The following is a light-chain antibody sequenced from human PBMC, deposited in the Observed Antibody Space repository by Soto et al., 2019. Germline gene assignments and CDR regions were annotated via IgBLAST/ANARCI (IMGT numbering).Light chain of an antibody. Sequence: DIQMTQSPSSLSASVGDRVTITCWASQGISNYLAWYQQKPGKVPKLLIYAASTLQSGVPSRFSGSGSGTDFTLTISSLQPEDVATYYCQKYNSAPHTVGQGTKVEIK. CDR2: AAS. CDR3: QKYNSAPHT. J-gene: IGKJ1*01. V-gene: IGKV1-27*01. CDR1: QGISNY.